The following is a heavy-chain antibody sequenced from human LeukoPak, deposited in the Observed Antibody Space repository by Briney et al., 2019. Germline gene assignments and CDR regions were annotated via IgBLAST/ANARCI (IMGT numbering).Heavy chain of an antibody. CDR2: ISGSGGST. CDR1: GFTFSSYA. Sequence: GGSLRLSCAASGFTFSSYAMSWVRQAPGKGLEWVSAISGSGGSTYYADSVKGRFTISRDNSKNTLYLQMNSLRAEDTAVYYCARDTPYYYDSRGFDYWGQGTLVTVSS. D-gene: IGHD3-22*01. CDR3: ARDTPYYYDSRGFDY. V-gene: IGHV3-23*01. J-gene: IGHJ4*02.